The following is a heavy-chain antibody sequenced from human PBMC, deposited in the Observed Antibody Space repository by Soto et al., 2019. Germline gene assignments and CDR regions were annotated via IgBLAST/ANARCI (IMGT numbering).Heavy chain of an antibody. CDR2: IWYDESHE. CDR1: GFTFRNHG. V-gene: IGHV3-33*01. J-gene: IGHJ5*02. D-gene: IGHD2-21*01. Sequence: QVQLVESGGGLVQPERSLRLSCAASGFTFRNHGMHWVRQAPGKGLEWVAVIWYDESHEFYADSVKGRFSISRDNAKNTLYLQMNSLRAEDTAMYYCARDRSEFAGWFERWGQGTLVTVSS. CDR3: ARDRSEFAGWFER.